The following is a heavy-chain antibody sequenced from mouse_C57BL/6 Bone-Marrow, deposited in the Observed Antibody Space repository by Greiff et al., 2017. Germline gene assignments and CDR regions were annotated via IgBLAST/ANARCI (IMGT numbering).Heavy chain of an antibody. CDR1: GYAFTNYL. Sequence: QVQLKQSGAELVRPGTSVKVSCKASGYAFTNYLIEWVKQRPGQGLEWIGVINPGSGGTNYNEKFKGKATLTAAKSSRTAYMQLSSLTSEDSAVYFCARLITTVADGYFDVWATGTTVTVSS. J-gene: IGHJ1*03. CDR2: INPGSGGT. D-gene: IGHD1-1*01. CDR3: ARLITTVADGYFDV. V-gene: IGHV1-54*01.